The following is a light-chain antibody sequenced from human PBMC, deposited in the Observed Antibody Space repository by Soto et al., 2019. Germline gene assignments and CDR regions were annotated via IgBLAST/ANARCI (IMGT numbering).Light chain of an antibody. V-gene: IGKV3-20*01. Sequence: EIVLTQSPGTLSLSPGERATLSCRASQSVSSSFLAWYQQKPGQAPRLLIYGASIRATGIPDRFSGSGSGKDFTLTISRLEPEDFAVYYCQQYDSSPWTFGQGTTVEIK. J-gene: IGKJ1*01. CDR2: GAS. CDR3: QQYDSSPWT. CDR1: QSVSSSF.